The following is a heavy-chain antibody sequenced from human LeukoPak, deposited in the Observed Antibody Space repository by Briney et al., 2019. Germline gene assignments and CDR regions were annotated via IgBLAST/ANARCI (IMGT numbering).Heavy chain of an antibody. CDR1: GASISGYY. CDR2: IYYSGST. D-gene: IGHD6-19*01. J-gene: IGHJ5*02. Sequence: SETLSLTCTVSGASISGYYWSWIRQPPGEGLEWIGYIYYSGSTNYYPSLRSRVTISVDTSKNQFSLMLSSVTAADTSVYYCARRSGAVAGLFEPWGQGTLVTVSS. CDR3: ARRSGAVAGLFEP. V-gene: IGHV4-59*08.